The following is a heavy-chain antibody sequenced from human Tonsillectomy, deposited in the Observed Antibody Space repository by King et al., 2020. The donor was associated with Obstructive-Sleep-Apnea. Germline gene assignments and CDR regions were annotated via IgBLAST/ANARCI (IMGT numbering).Heavy chain of an antibody. J-gene: IGHJ6*02. D-gene: IGHD3-3*01. V-gene: IGHV3-48*04. Sequence: VQLVESGGGLVQPGGSLRLSCEVSGFTFSAYSMNWVRQAPGKGLEWVSYASGGGSTIYYADSVKGRFTMSRDNPKNSLYLQMNSLRVEDTAVYFCARAQYYDFRSGAYYYAMDVWGQGTTVTVSS. CDR3: ARAQYYDFRSGAYYYAMDV. CDR2: ASGGGSTI. CDR1: GFTFSAYS.